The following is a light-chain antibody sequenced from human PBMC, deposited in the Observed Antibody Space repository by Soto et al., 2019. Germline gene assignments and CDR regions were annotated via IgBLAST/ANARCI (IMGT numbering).Light chain of an antibody. Sequence: PMTQSPSSLSASVGDRVTITCRASQSISNYLNWYQQKPGKAPELLIYAASSLQSGVPSRFSGSGFGTDFSLTITSLQPEDFATYYCQQRYTTPLYTFGQGTKLEIK. CDR2: AAS. J-gene: IGKJ2*01. CDR3: QQRYTTPLYT. CDR1: QSISNY. V-gene: IGKV1-39*01.